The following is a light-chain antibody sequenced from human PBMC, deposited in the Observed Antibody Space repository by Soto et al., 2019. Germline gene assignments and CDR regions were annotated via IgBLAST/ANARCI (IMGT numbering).Light chain of an antibody. Sequence: QSVLTQPPSASGSPGQSVTISCTGTSSDVGGYSYVSWYQQHPGEAPKLITYEVNKRPSGVSDRFSGSKSGNTASLTVSGLQAGDEADYYCSSYAGSNNFVMFGGGTKLTVL. J-gene: IGLJ3*02. CDR1: SSDVGGYSY. V-gene: IGLV2-8*01. CDR3: SSYAGSNNFVM. CDR2: EVN.